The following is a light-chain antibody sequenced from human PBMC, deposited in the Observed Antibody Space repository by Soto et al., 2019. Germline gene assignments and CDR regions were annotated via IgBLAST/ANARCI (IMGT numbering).Light chain of an antibody. CDR1: QFVSRR. Sequence: EIVVTQSPATLSASQGERVTLSCRASQFVSRRLAWYQQRLGQVPRLLIYDTSTRAPGISARFSGSGSGTEFTLTISSLQSEDFSVYYCQEYIHWPPGMFGPGTTVDIK. CDR2: DTS. J-gene: IGKJ1*01. V-gene: IGKV3-15*01. CDR3: QEYIHWPPGM.